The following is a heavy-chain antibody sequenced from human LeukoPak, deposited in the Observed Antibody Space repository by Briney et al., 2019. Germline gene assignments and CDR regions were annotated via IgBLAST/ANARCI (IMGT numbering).Heavy chain of an antibody. CDR2: INHSGSI. V-gene: IGHV4-34*01. D-gene: IGHD3-10*01. Sequence: SETLSLTCAVYGGSFSGYYWSWIRQPPGKGLEWIGKINHSGSINYNPSLKSRVTISVDTSKNQFSLKLSSVTAADTAVYYCARDGTMVRGVISGPGQNWFDPWGRGTLVTVSS. CDR1: GGSFSGYY. J-gene: IGHJ5*02. CDR3: ARDGTMVRGVISGPGQNWFDP.